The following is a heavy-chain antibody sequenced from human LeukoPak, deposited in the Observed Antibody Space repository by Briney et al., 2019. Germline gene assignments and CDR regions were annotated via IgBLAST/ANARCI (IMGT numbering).Heavy chain of an antibody. D-gene: IGHD4-17*01. V-gene: IGHV4-31*03. CDR2: IYYSGST. CDR3: ARGSYGDYEADYYYYYGMDV. CDR1: GGSISSGGYY. J-gene: IGHJ6*02. Sequence: SETLSLTCTVSGGSISSGGYYWSWIRQHPGKGLEWIVYIYYSGSTYYNPSLKSRVTISVDTSKNQFSLKLSSVTAADTAVYYCARGSYGDYEADYYYYYGMDVWGQGTTVTVSS.